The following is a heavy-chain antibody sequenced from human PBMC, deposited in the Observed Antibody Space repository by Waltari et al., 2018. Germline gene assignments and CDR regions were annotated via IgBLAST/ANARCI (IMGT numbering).Heavy chain of an antibody. V-gene: IGHV3-53*01. J-gene: IGHJ4*02. CDR3: ARGGTIGATHLDF. Sequence: EVQLVESGGALIQPGGSLRLSCAASGFPVRIHYMIWVGQAPGKGREWVSVIYTGGSTYYADSVKGRFAISRDTSKNTLSLQMDSLRAEDTAVYYCARGGTIGATHLDFWGQGTLVTVSS. D-gene: IGHD1-26*01. CDR1: GFPVRIHY. CDR2: IYTGGST.